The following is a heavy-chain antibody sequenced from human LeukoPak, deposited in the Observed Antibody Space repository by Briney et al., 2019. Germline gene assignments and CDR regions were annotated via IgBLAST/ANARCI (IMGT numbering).Heavy chain of an antibody. CDR3: AKATIFGVVRFDY. J-gene: IGHJ4*02. V-gene: IGHV3-23*01. CDR2: ISGSGGST. CDR1: GFTFSSYS. Sequence: GASLRLSCAASGFTFSSYSMSWVRQAPGEGLEWVSAISGSGGSTYYADSVKGRFTISRDNSKNTLYLQMNSLRAEDTVVYYCAKATIFGVVRFDYWGQGTLVTVSS. D-gene: IGHD3-3*01.